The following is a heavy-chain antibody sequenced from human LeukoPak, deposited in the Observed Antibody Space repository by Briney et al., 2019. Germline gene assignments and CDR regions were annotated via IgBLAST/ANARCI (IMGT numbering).Heavy chain of an antibody. CDR2: INYSGST. Sequence: SETLSLTCAVSGGSFSGYYWSWIRQPPGKGLEWIGEINYSGSTNYNPSLKSRVTISVDTSKNQFSLKLSSVTAADTAVYYCAREYSSSEGYFDYWGQGTLVTVSS. CDR3: AREYSSSEGYFDY. CDR1: GGSFSGYY. D-gene: IGHD6-6*01. V-gene: IGHV4-34*01. J-gene: IGHJ4*02.